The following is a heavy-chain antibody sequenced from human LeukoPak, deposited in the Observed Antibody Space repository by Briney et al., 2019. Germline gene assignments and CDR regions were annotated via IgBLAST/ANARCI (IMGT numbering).Heavy chain of an antibody. CDR2: IYPGDSDT. Sequence: GESLKISCKGSGYSFTSYWIGWGRQMPGKGLEWRGIIYPGDSDTRYSPSFQGQVTISADKSISTAYLQWSSLKASDTAMYYCKAQLLWEDGWIDPWGQGTLVTDSS. CDR3: KAQLLWEDGWIDP. D-gene: IGHD2-2*01. V-gene: IGHV5-51*01. J-gene: IGHJ5*02. CDR1: GYSFTSYW.